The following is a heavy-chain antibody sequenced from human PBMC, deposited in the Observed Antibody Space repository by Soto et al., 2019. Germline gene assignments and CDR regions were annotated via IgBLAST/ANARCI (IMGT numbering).Heavy chain of an antibody. J-gene: IGHJ4*02. CDR3: AKVFVFTIREGFDY. V-gene: IGHV3-23*01. CDR1: GFTFSSYA. CDR2: ITGSGDST. Sequence: EVQLLESGGGLVQPGGSLRLSCAASGFTFSSYAMSWVRQAPGKGLVWVSAITGSGDSTYYADSVKGRFTVSRDNSKNPRYLQMNSLRAEDTAVYYCAKVFVFTIREGFDYWGLGTLVTVSS. D-gene: IGHD3-3*01.